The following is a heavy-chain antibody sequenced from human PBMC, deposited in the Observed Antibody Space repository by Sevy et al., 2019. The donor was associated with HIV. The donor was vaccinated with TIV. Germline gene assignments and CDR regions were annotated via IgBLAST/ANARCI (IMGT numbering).Heavy chain of an antibody. CDR2: IYHGGST. CDR3: ARGSSSDSDS. V-gene: IGHV4-38-2*01. J-gene: IGHJ4*02. D-gene: IGHD6-13*01. CDR1: GYSIISGFY. Sequence: SETLSLTCDVSGYSIISGFYWGWIRQPPGKGLEYMGNIYHGGSTYDNPSLKTRVTRSVDMSKNQFSLKLRSMTAADTAVYFCARGSSSDSDSWGQGTLVTVSS.